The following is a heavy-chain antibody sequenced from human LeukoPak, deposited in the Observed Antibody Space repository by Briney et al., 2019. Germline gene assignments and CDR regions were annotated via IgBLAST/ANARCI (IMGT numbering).Heavy chain of an antibody. CDR2: IYPRDGST. CDR3: ARDNSYYDSSGYYDY. J-gene: IGHJ4*02. Sequence: ASVKVSCKASGYTFTSNYIHWVRQAPGQGLEWMGMIYPRDGSTSYAQKFQGRVTVTRDTSTSTVHMELSGLRSEDTAVYYCARDNSYYDSSGYYDYWGQGTLVTVSS. V-gene: IGHV1-46*01. CDR1: GYTFTSNY. D-gene: IGHD3-22*01.